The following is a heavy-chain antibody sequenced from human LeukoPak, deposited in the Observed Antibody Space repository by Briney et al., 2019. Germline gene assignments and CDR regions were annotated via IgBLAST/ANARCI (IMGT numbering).Heavy chain of an antibody. V-gene: IGHV3-64D*06. CDR2: VTSDGGTT. CDR3: VKVSSTVGATYFDY. CDR1: GFTFSSYA. J-gene: IGHJ4*02. D-gene: IGHD1-26*01. Sequence: GGSLRLSCSASGFTFSSYAMHWVRQAPGEDLEYISGVTSDGGTTYHADSVKGRFTISRDNSKNTLYLQMSSLRVEDTAVYYCVKVSSTVGATYFDYWGQGTLVTVSS.